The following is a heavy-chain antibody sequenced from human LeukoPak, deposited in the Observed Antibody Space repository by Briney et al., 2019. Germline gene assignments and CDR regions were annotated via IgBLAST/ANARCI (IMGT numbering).Heavy chain of an antibody. J-gene: IGHJ4*02. CDR3: ARDLSMARGVPGDY. V-gene: IGHV1-2*02. Sequence: GASVKVSCKASGYTFTGYYMHWVRQAPGKGLEWMGWINPNSGGTNYAQKFQGRVTMTRDTSISTAYMELSRLRSDDTAVYYCARDLSMARGVPGDYWGQGTLVTVSS. CDR1: GYTFTGYY. D-gene: IGHD3-10*01. CDR2: INPNSGGT.